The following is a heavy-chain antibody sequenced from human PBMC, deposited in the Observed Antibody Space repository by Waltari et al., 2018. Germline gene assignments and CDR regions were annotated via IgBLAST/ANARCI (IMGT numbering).Heavy chain of an antibody. J-gene: IGHJ4*02. D-gene: IGHD6-6*01. V-gene: IGHV4-34*01. CDR2: INHSGST. Sequence: QVQLQQWGAGLLKPSETLSLTCAVYGGSFSCYYWSWIRHPPGKGLEWIGEINHSGSTKYNPSLKSRVTISVDTSKNQFSLKLSSVTAADTAVYYCARRPQYSSSSGGVDYWGQGTLVTVSS. CDR1: GGSFSCYY. CDR3: ARRPQYSSSSGGVDY.